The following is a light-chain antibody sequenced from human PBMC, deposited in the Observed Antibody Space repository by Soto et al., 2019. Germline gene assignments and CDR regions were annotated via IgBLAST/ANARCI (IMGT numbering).Light chain of an antibody. J-gene: IGKJ5*01. V-gene: IGKV3-20*01. CDR1: QSVTSSD. Sequence: EIVLTQSPGTLSLSLGESATLSCRASQSVTSSDLAWYQRKPGQAPRLLIYGISTRATGIPDKFSGSGSGTDFTLTVSRLVPEDFAVYYCQQYGSSPITFGQGTRLEIK. CDR3: QQYGSSPIT. CDR2: GIS.